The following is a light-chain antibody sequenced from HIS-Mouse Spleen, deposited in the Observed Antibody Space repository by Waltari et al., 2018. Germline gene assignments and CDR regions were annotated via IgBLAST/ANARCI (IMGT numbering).Light chain of an antibody. CDR2: SNN. Sequence: QSVLTQPPSASGTPGQRVTISCSGSSSNIGRKTVNGHQPPPGTAPKLLIYSNNQRPSGVPDRFSGSKSGTSASLAISGLQSEDEADYYCAAWDDSLNGVVFGGGTKLTVL. V-gene: IGLV1-44*01. J-gene: IGLJ2*01. CDR1: SSNIGRKT. CDR3: AAWDDSLNGVV.